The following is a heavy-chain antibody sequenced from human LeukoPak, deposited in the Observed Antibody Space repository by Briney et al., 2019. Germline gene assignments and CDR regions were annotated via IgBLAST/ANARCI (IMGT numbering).Heavy chain of an antibody. CDR1: GGSVSSYY. V-gene: IGHV4-59*02. Sequence: SETLSLTCTVSGGSVSSYYWSWMRQSPGRGLERIGYVYYSGSTNYNPALKSRVTISLDTSENQFSLKLSSVTAADTAVYYCAREANSPTARYWYFDLWGRGTQVTVSS. J-gene: IGHJ2*01. D-gene: IGHD2-21*01. CDR3: AREANSPTARYWYFDL. CDR2: VYYSGST.